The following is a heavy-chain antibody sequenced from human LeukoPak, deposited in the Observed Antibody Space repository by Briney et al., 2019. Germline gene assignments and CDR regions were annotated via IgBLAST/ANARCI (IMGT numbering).Heavy chain of an antibody. CDR1: GFTFSSYS. CDR3: ARDPYSGNYGSYYYYYMDV. D-gene: IGHD3-22*01. Sequence: TGGSLRLSCAASGFTFSSYSMNWVRQAPGKGLEWVSYISSSSSTIYYADSVKGRFTISRDNAKNSLYLQINSLGPEDTAVYFCARDPYSGNYGSYYYYYMDVWGKGTTVTVSS. J-gene: IGHJ6*03. V-gene: IGHV3-48*04. CDR2: ISSSSSTI.